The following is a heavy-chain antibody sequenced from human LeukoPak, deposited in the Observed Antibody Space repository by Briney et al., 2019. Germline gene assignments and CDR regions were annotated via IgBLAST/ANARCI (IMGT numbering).Heavy chain of an antibody. D-gene: IGHD2-15*01. V-gene: IGHV4-34*01. Sequence: SETLSLTCAVYGGSFSGYYWSWIRQPPGKGLEWIGEINHSGSTNYNPSLKSRVTISVDTSKSQFSLKLSSVTAADTAVYYCARVGYCSGGNCYENWFDPWGQGTLVTVSS. CDR2: INHSGST. J-gene: IGHJ5*02. CDR3: ARVGYCSGGNCYENWFDP. CDR1: GGSFSGYY.